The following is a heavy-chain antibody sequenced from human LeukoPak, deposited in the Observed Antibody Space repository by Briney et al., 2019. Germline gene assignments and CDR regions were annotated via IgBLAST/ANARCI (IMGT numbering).Heavy chain of an antibody. CDR1: GFTFSSYA. CDR3: AKSVDSATVQTYFDY. CDR2: ISGSGGST. V-gene: IGHV3-23*01. D-gene: IGHD5-18*01. J-gene: IGHJ4*02. Sequence: GGSLRLSCAASGFTFSSYAMSWVRQAPGKGLEWVSAISGSGGSTYYADSVKGRFTISRDNSKNTLYLQMNSLRAEDTAVYYCAKSVDSATVQTYFDYWGQGTLVTVSS.